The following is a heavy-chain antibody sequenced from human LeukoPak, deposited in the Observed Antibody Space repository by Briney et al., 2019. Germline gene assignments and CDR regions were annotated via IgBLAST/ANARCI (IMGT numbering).Heavy chain of an antibody. V-gene: IGHV3-74*01. D-gene: IGHD4-17*01. CDR3: AAVINGPDTVTNAFDI. CDR2: INSDGSST. CDR1: GFTFSSYW. J-gene: IGHJ3*02. Sequence: GGSLRLSCAASGFTFSSYWMHWVRQAPGEGLVWVSRINSDGSSTSYADSVKGRFTISRDNAKNTLYLQMNSLRAEDTAVYYCAAVINGPDTVTNAFDIWGQGTMVTVSS.